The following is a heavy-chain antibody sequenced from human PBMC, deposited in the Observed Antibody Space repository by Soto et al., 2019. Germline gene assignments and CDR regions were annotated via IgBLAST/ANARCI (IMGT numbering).Heavy chain of an antibody. D-gene: IGHD3-16*01. CDR3: ARDRVMLTFGGASEEWGIDS. CDR2: IFYSGPT. J-gene: IGHJ4*02. V-gene: IGHV4-31*02. CDR1: GHTIPTEVYY. Sequence: PSQTLSLTYTVSGHTIPTEVYYLRWIRLHPGKGLEWIGYIFYSGPTYYNPSLKSRVAISVETSKIQFSLKLNSVTAADTAVYYCARDRVMLTFGGASEEWGIDSWGPGTLVT.